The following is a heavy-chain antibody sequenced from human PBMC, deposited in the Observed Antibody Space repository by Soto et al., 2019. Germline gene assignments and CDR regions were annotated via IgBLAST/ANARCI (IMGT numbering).Heavy chain of an antibody. V-gene: IGHV2-5*01. Sequence: QITLKESGPTLVRPTQALTLTCTFSGFSLTTSGVGVGWIRQPPGKAPERLALIFWNDDRRYSPTLRNRITITKDTSRNQVVLMMTNMDPVDTATYYCGHRRVGPGWIYGSPSYYWAYGGQGTVVTVSS. D-gene: IGHD3-10*01. CDR3: GHRRVGPGWIYGSPSYYWAY. CDR1: GFSLTTSGVG. CDR2: IFWNDDR. J-gene: IGHJ4*02.